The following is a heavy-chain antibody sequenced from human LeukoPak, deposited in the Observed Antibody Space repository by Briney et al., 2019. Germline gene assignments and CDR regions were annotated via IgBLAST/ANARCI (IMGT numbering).Heavy chain of an antibody. D-gene: IGHD3-10*01. V-gene: IGHV4-34*01. CDR2: INHSGST. CDR1: GGSFSGYY. J-gene: IGHJ5*02. Sequence: PSETLSLTCAVYGGSFSGYYWSWIRQPPGKGLEWIGEINHSGSTNYNPSLKSRVTISVDTSKNQFSLKLSSVTAADTAVYYCARGVHYYGSGSYFFDPWGQGTLVTVSS. CDR3: ARGVHYYGSGSYFFDP.